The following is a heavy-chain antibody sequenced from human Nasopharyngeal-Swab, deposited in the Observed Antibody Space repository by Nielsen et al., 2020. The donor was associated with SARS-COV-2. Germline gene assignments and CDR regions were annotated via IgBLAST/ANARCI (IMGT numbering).Heavy chain of an antibody. V-gene: IGHV4-34*01. D-gene: IGHD2-2*01. CDR3: ARGCSSTSCPYDY. Sequence: SETLSLTCAVYGGSFSGYYWSWIRQPPGKGLEWIGEINHSGSTNYNPSLKGRVTISVDTSKNQFSLKLSSVTAADTAVYYCARGCSSTSCPYDYWGQGTLVTVSS. CDR1: GGSFSGYY. CDR2: INHSGST. J-gene: IGHJ4*02.